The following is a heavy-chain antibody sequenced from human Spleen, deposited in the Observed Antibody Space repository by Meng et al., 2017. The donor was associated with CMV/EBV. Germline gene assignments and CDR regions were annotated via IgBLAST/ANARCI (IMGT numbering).Heavy chain of an antibody. CDR2: IIPILGIA. J-gene: IGHJ4*02. V-gene: IGHV1-69*02. D-gene: IGHD1-14*01. CDR3: ARRPGYDHHDY. Sequence: SVKVSCKASGGTFSSYTISWVRQAPGQGLEWMGRIIPILGIANYAQKFQGRVTITADKSTSTAYMELSSLRSEDTAVYYCARRPGYDHHDYWGQGTLVTVSS. CDR1: GGTFSSYT.